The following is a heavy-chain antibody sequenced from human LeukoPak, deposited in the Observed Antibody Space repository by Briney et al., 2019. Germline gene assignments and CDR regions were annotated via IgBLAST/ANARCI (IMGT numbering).Heavy chain of an antibody. Sequence: GGSLRLSCAASGFTFSSYAMSWVRQAPGKGLEWVSAISGSGGSTYYADSVKGRFTISRGNSKNTLYLQMNSLRAEDTAVYYCAKVGLLWFGETDYWGQGTLVTVSS. CDR3: AKVGLLWFGETDY. V-gene: IGHV3-23*01. CDR1: GFTFSSYA. J-gene: IGHJ4*02. CDR2: ISGSGGST. D-gene: IGHD3-10*01.